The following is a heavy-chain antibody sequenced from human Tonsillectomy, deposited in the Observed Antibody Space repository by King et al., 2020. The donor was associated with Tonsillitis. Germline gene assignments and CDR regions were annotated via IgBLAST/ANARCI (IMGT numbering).Heavy chain of an antibody. J-gene: IGHJ4*02. CDR3: TTDLSEWGLY. CDR2: FKSKTDGGTT. V-gene: IGHV3-15*01. CDR1: GFTFSNAW. Sequence: LVESGGGLVKPGGSLRLSCAASGFTFSNAWMSWVRQAPGKGLGGVGRFKSKTDGGTTDKAAPVKGRFTISRDDSKNTLYLQMNSLKTEDTAVYYCTTDLSEWGLYWGQGTLVTVSS. D-gene: IGHD2-8*01.